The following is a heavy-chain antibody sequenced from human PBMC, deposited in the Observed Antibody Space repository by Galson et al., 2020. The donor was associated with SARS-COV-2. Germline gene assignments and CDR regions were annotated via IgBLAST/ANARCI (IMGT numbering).Heavy chain of an antibody. D-gene: IGHD3-22*01. CDR2: ISYDGSNK. CDR3: ARDYYDSSGYSYGMDV. V-gene: IGHV3-30*04. J-gene: IGHJ6*02. CDR1: GFTFSSYA. Sequence: GGSLRLSCAASGFTFSSYAMHWVRQAPGKGLEWVAVISYDGSNKYYADSVKGRFTISRDNSKNTLYLQMNSLRAEDTAVYYCARDYYDSSGYSYGMDVWGQGTTVTFSS.